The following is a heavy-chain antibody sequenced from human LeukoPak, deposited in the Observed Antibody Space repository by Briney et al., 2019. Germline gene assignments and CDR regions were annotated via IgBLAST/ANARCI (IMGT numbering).Heavy chain of an antibody. CDR1: GYTFTSYD. CDR3: ARSIRFLADYYYYYMDV. CDR2: MNPNSGNT. Sequence: VKVXCXXSGYTFTSYDINWVRQATGQGLEWRGWMNPNSGNTGYAQKFQGRVTITRNTSISTAYMELSSLRSEDTAVYYCARSIRFLADYYYYYMDVWGKGTTVTVSS. D-gene: IGHD3-3*01. J-gene: IGHJ6*03. V-gene: IGHV1-8*03.